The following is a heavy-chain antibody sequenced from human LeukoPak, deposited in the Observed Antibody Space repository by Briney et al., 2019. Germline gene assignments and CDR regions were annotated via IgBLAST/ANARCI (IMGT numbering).Heavy chain of an antibody. CDR2: IKSNTDGGTT. CDR1: GFTFSNAW. V-gene: IGHV3-15*01. D-gene: IGHD3-3*01. J-gene: IGHJ3*02. CDR3: TTDTPRDDFWSGYFPDAFDI. Sequence: GGSLRLSCAASGFTFSNAWMSWVRQAPAKGLEWVGRIKSNTDGGTTDYAATVKGRFTISRDDSKNTLYLQMNSLKTEDTAVYYCTTDTPRDDFWSGYFPDAFDIWGQGTMVTVS.